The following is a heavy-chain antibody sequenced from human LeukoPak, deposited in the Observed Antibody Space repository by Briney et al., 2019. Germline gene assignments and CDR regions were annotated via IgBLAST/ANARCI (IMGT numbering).Heavy chain of an antibody. CDR2: INPNSGGT. J-gene: IGHJ4*02. CDR3: ARGAARLVFYFDY. V-gene: IGHV1-2*02. CDR1: GYTFTGYY. Sequence: ASVKVSCKASGYTFTGYYMHWVRQAPGQGLEWMGWINPNSGGTNYAQKFQGRVTMTRDTSISTAYMELSRLRSDDTAVYYCARGAARLVFYFDYWGQGTLVTVSS. D-gene: IGHD6-6*01.